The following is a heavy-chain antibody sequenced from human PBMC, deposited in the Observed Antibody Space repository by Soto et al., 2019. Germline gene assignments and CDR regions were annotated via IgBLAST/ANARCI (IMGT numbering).Heavy chain of an antibody. CDR3: ARDLEKDGYNPVFDY. CDR2: INPSGGST. CDR1: GYTFTSYY. V-gene: IGHV1-46*01. Sequence: ASVKVSCKASGYTFTSYYMHWVRQAPGQGLEWMGIINPSGGSTSYAQKFQGRVTMTRDTSTSTVYMELSSLRSEDTAVYYCARDLEKDGYNPVFDYWGQGTLVTVSS. D-gene: IGHD5-12*01. J-gene: IGHJ4*02.